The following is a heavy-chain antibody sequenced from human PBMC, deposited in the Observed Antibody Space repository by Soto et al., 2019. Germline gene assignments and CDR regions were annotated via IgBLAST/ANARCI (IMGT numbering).Heavy chain of an antibody. V-gene: IGHV1-2*02. J-gene: IGHJ5*02. CDR3: AKDLTRQLAYWLDP. D-gene: IGHD6-6*01. CDR1: GFSFTGYY. CDR2: INAHSGGT. Sequence: ASVKVSCKASGFSFTGYYIHWLRQAPGQGLEWMGWINAHSGGTEYAQKFQGRVTLTRDTSIATAYLTLTSLTSDDTALYYCAKDLTRQLAYWLDPWGQGTQV.